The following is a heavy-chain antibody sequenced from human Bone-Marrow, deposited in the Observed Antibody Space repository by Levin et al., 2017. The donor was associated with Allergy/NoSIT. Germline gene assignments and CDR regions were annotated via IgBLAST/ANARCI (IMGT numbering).Heavy chain of an antibody. CDR2: IYPGDSDT. V-gene: IGHV5-51*01. CDR3: ARLTGGYVDY. Sequence: KVSCKGSRNSFTNHWIAWVRQPPGKGLEWMGIIYPGDSDTRYRASFQGQVTISADKSITTAYLQWSSLRASDTAMYYCARLTGGYVDYWGQGTLVTVSS. J-gene: IGHJ4*02. D-gene: IGHD2-8*02. CDR1: RNSFTNHW.